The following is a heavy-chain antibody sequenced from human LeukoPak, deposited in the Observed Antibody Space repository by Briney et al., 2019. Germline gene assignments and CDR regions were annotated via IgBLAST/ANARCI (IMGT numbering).Heavy chain of an antibody. CDR1: GGSISSYY. CDR3: ARTTSEGLVDY. Sequence: PSETLSLTCTVSGGSISSYYWSWIRQPPGKGLEWIGYIYYSGSTNYNPSLKSRVTISVDTSKNQFSLKLSSVTAADTAVYYCARTTSEGLVDYWGQGTLVTVSS. D-gene: IGHD1-14*01. J-gene: IGHJ4*02. V-gene: IGHV4-59*08. CDR2: IYYSGST.